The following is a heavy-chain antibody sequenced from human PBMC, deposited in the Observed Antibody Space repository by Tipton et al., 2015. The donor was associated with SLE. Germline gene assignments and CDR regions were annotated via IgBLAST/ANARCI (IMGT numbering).Heavy chain of an antibody. CDR2: IYYSGST. CDR3: ARIPRGSESAFDI. Sequence: LRLSCTVSGGSISSSSFYWGWIRQPPGKGLEWIGSIYYSGSTYYNPSLKSRVTISVDTSKNQFSLKLSSVTAADTAVYYCARIPRGSESAFDIWGQATMVTVSS. D-gene: IGHD5-12*01. CDR1: GGSISSSSFY. V-gene: IGHV4-39*07. J-gene: IGHJ3*02.